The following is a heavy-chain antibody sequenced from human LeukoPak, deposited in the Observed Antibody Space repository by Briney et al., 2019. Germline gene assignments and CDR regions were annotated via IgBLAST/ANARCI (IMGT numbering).Heavy chain of an antibody. CDR2: IRYDGSNK. CDR3: AKTYYYGSGSYLDY. J-gene: IGHJ4*02. CDR1: GFTFSSYG. V-gene: IGHV3-30*02. Sequence: GGSLRLSCAASGFTFSSYGMHWVRQAPGKGLEWVAFIRYDGSNKYYADSVKGRFIISRDNSKNTLYLQMNSLRAEDTAVYYCAKTYYYGSGSYLDYWGQGTLVTVSS. D-gene: IGHD3-10*01.